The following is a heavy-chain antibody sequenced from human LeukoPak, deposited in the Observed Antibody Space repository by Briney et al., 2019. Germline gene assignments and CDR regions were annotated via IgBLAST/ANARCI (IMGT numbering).Heavy chain of an antibody. CDR2: IYHSGST. CDR1: GYFISSGYY. J-gene: IGHJ4*02. Sequence: SETLSLTCTVSGYFISSGYYWGWIRQPPGQGLAWIGYIYHSGSTYYNPSLKSRVTISVDRSKNQFSLKLSSVTAADTAVYYCARLGTNIVVVPAFDYWGQGTLVAVSS. V-gene: IGHV4-38-2*02. D-gene: IGHD2-2*01. CDR3: ARLGTNIVVVPAFDY.